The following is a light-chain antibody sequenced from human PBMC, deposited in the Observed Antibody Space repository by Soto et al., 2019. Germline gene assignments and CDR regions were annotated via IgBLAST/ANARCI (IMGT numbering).Light chain of an antibody. CDR3: CSYAGSSL. Sequence: QSALTQPASVSGSPGQSITISCTGTSSDVGSYNLVSWYQQHPGKAPKLMIYEVSKRPSGVSNRFSGSKSGNTASLTISGLQAEDEADYHCCSYAGSSLFGGGTKVTVL. V-gene: IGLV2-23*02. J-gene: IGLJ2*01. CDR2: EVS. CDR1: SSDVGSYNL.